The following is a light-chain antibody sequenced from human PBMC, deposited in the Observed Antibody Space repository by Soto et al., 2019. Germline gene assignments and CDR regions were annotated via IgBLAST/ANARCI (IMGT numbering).Light chain of an antibody. CDR3: SSYTDSSNYV. J-gene: IGLJ1*01. CDR1: SSDLAIYNY. Sequence: QSVLTQPASVSGSPGQSITISCTGTSSDLAIYNYVSWYQQQPGKAPKLMIYQVTNRPSGVSNRFSGSRSGNTASLTISGFQAEDEADYYCSSYTDSSNYVFGTGTKLTVL. CDR2: QVT. V-gene: IGLV2-14*01.